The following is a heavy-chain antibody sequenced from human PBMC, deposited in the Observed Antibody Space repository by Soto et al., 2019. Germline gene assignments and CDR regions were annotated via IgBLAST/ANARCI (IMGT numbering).Heavy chain of an antibody. D-gene: IGHD6-19*01. Sequence: TGGSLRLSCAASGFTFSSYAMHWVRQAPGKGLEWVAVISYDGSNKYYADSVKGRFTISRDNSKNTLYLQMNSLRAEDTAVYYCARGGSGYSSGWMQNYYYYYGMDVWGQGTTVTVSS. V-gene: IGHV3-30-3*01. CDR2: ISYDGSNK. CDR3: ARGGSGYSSGWMQNYYYYYGMDV. J-gene: IGHJ6*02. CDR1: GFTFSSYA.